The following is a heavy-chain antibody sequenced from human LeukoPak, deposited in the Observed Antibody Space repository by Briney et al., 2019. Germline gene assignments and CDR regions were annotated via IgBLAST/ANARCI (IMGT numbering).Heavy chain of an antibody. CDR1: GRCITTTNW. Sequence: PSDTLSLTCAVSGRCITTTNWWSWVRQPPVKGLELIGEGHLSGATNYNLSLESRVSMSIDKSKNHLSLEVTSVTAADTAIYYCTRESGAFSPFGFRGQGTLVTVSS. CDR2: GHLSGAT. D-gene: IGHD1-26*01. J-gene: IGHJ4*02. CDR3: TRESGAFSPFGF. V-gene: IGHV4-4*02.